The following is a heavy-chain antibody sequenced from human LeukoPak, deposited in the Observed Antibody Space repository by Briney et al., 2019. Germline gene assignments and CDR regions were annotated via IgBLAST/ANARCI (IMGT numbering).Heavy chain of an antibody. CDR1: GYTFTSYG. V-gene: IGHV1-18*01. J-gene: IGHJ5*02. CDR3: ARRWGGSRATDCWFDP. D-gene: IGHD2-15*01. Sequence: ASVKVSCKASGYTFTSYGISWVRQAPGQGLEWMGWISAYNGKTNYAQKLQGRVTMTTDTSTSTAYMELRSLRSDDTAVYYCARRWGGSRATDCWFDPWGQGTLVTVSS. CDR2: ISAYNGKT.